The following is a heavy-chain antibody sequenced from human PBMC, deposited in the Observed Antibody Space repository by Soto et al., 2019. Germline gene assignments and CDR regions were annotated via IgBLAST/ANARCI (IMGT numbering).Heavy chain of an antibody. CDR2: ISSSSSTI. CDR1: GFTFSSYS. Sequence: PGGSLRLSCAASGFTFSSYSMNWVRQAPGKGLEWVSYISSSSSTIYYADSVKGRFTISRDNAKNSLYLQMNSLRAEDTAVYYCARDHSRNDFWSGYYTDLPFDYWGQGTLVTVSS. D-gene: IGHD3-3*01. CDR3: ARDHSRNDFWSGYYTDLPFDY. J-gene: IGHJ4*02. V-gene: IGHV3-48*01.